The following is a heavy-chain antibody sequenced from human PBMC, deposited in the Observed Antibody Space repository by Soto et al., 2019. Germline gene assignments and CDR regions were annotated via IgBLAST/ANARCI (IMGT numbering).Heavy chain of an antibody. D-gene: IGHD3-3*01. V-gene: IGHV1-18*01. Sequence: ASVKVSCKASGYTFTSYCISWVRQAPGQGLEWMGWISAYNGNTNYAQKLQGRVTMTTDTSTSTAYMELRSLRSDDTAVYYCARDPESITIFGVVIMGDSYYYYGMDVWGQGTTVTVSS. CDR1: GYTFTSYC. J-gene: IGHJ6*02. CDR2: ISAYNGNT. CDR3: ARDPESITIFGVVIMGDSYYYYGMDV.